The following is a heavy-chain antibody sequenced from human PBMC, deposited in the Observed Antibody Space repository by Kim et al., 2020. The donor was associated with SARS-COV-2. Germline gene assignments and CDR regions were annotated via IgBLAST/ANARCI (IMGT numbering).Heavy chain of an antibody. D-gene: IGHD4-17*01. CDR3: ARHATTVTTQPYWYFDL. V-gene: IGHV4-59*08. J-gene: IGHJ2*01. Sequence: LKSRVTISVDTSKNQFSLKLSSVTAADTAVYYCARHATTVTTQPYWYFDLWGRGTLVTVSS.